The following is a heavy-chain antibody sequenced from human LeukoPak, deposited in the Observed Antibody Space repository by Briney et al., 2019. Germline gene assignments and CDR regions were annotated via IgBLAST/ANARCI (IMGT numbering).Heavy chain of an antibody. CDR3: ARALSTVTTLD. CDR1: AFTFSNYW. Sequence: PGGSLRLSCAASAFTFSNYWMHWVRQAPGKGLVWVSRINGDGSNTNYADSVKGRFTISRDNAKNTLYLQMNSLRAEDTAAYYCARALSTVTTLDWGQGTLVTVSS. J-gene: IGHJ4*02. V-gene: IGHV3-74*01. D-gene: IGHD4-17*01. CDR2: INGDGSNT.